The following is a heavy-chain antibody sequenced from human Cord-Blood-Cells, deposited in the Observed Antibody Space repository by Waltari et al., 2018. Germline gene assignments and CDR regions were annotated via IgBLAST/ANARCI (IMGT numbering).Heavy chain of an antibody. CDR1: GGTFSSYA. CDR2: SIPIFGAA. CDR3: ARDKRRSYDAFEI. V-gene: IGHV1-69*01. Sequence: QVQLVQSGAGVKKPGSSVKVSCKASGGTFSSYAISWVRQAPGQGLEWMGGSIPIFGAANYAQKVQGRVTITADESTSTAYMELSSLRSEDTAVYYCARDKRRSYDAFEIWGQGTMVTVSS. J-gene: IGHJ3*02.